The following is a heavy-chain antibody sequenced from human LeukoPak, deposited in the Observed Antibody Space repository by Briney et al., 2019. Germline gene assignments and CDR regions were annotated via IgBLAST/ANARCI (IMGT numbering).Heavy chain of an antibody. CDR3: ARGGNSSSWIYFDY. V-gene: IGHV3-33*01. CDR1: GFTFSTYG. Sequence: PGGSLRLSCAASGFTFSTYGFHWVRQAPGKGLEWVAVIWYDGSKKYYADSVKGRFTISRDDSKNTVYLQMNSLRAEDTAVYYCARGGNSSSWIYFDYWGQGTLVTVSS. D-gene: IGHD6-13*01. CDR2: IWYDGSKK. J-gene: IGHJ4*02.